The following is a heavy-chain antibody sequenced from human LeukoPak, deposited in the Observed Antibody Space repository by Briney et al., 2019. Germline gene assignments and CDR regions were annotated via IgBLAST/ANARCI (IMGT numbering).Heavy chain of an antibody. J-gene: IGHJ3*02. CDR1: GGSISSYY. D-gene: IGHD3-16*01. CDR3: ARDEGGSAFDI. CDR2: IYYSGST. Sequence: SETLSLPFTVSGGSISSYYWSWIRPPPGKGLAWIGYIYYSGSTNYNPSLKSRVTISVDTSKNQFSLKLSSVTAADTAVYYCARDEGGSAFDIWGQGTMVTVSS. V-gene: IGHV4-59*01.